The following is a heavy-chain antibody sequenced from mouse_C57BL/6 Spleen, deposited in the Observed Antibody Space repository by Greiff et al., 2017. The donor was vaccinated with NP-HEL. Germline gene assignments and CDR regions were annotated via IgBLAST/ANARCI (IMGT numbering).Heavy chain of an antibody. D-gene: IGHD4-1*01. CDR3: ARPPGTDYYFDY. V-gene: IGHV5-17*01. CDR1: GFTFSDYG. J-gene: IGHJ2*01. Sequence: EVMLVESGGGLVKPGGSLKLSCAASGFTFSDYGMHWVRQAPEKGLEWVAYISSGSSTIYYADTVKGRFTISRDNAKNTLFLQMTSLRSEDTAMYYCARPPGTDYYFDYWGQGTTLTVSS. CDR2: ISSGSSTI.